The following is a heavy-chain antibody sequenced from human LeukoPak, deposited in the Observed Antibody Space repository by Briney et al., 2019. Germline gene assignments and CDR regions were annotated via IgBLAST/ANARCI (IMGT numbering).Heavy chain of an antibody. V-gene: IGHV4-59*01. Sequence: SETLSLTCNVSGDPISSYYWNWIRQPPGKGLEWIGYIYYTGSTDYNPSLKSRVIILVDTSKNQFSLKLSSVTAADTAVYYCATFGSSMATFDYWGQGTLVTVSS. J-gene: IGHJ4*02. CDR2: IYYTGST. CDR1: GDPISSYY. CDR3: ATFGSSMATFDY. D-gene: IGHD5-24*01.